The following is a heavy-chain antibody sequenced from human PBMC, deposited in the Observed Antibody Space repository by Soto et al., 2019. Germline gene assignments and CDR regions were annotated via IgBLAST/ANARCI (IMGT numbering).Heavy chain of an antibody. J-gene: IGHJ5*02. Sequence: SETLSLTCTVSGGSISSYYWSWIRQPPGKGLEWIGYIYYSGSTNYNPSLKIRVTISLDTSKNQFSLKLSFVTAADTALFYCARDRSSGDNCFDPWGQGTLVTVSS. CDR2: IYYSGST. D-gene: IGHD6-19*01. CDR3: ARDRSSGDNCFDP. CDR1: GGSISSYY. V-gene: IGHV4-59*01.